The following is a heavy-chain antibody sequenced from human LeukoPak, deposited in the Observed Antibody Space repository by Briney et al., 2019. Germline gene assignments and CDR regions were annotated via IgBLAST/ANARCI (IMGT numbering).Heavy chain of an antibody. V-gene: IGHV3-23*01. J-gene: IGHJ4*02. Sequence: GGSLRLSCAASGFTFDDYAMHWVRQAPGKGLEWVSAISGSGGSTYYADSVKGRFTISRDNSKNTLYLQMNSLRAEDTAVYYCAKEAGGVFRSAEPFDYWGQGTLVTVSS. D-gene: IGHD2-8*02. CDR2: ISGSGGST. CDR1: GFTFDDYA. CDR3: AKEAGGVFRSAEPFDY.